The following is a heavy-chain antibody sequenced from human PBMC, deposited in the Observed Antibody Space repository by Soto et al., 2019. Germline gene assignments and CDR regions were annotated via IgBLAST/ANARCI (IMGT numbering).Heavy chain of an antibody. CDR1: GGSISSYY. CDR3: AREGFLEPYYFDY. CDR2: IYYSGST. V-gene: IGHV4-59*01. D-gene: IGHD3-3*01. J-gene: IGHJ4*02. Sequence: SETLSLTCTVSGGSISSYYWSWIRQPPGKGLEWIGYIYYSGSTNYNPSLKSRVTISVDTSKNQFSLKLSSVTAADTAVYYCAREGFLEPYYFDYWGQGTLVTVSS.